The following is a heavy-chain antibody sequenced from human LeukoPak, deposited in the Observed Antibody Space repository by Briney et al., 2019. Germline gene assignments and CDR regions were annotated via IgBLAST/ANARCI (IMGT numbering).Heavy chain of an antibody. CDR1: GFTFSSYA. J-gene: IGHJ4*02. V-gene: IGHV3-30*04. CDR2: ISYDGSNK. CDR3: ARSPKGLRFLEWFFTGPDY. D-gene: IGHD3-3*01. Sequence: TGGSLRLSCAASGFTFSSYAVHWVRQAPGKGLEWVAVISYDGSNKYYADSVKGRFTISRDNSKYTLYLQMDSLRAEDTAVYYCARSPKGLRFLEWFFTGPDYWGQGTLVTVSS.